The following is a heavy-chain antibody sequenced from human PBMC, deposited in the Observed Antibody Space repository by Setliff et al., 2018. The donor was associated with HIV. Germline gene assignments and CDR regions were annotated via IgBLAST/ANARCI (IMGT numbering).Heavy chain of an antibody. CDR3: ARRIDDSGSFPDKNWFDT. J-gene: IGHJ5*02. Sequence: PSETLSLTCTVSGDSISSYSWNWIRQSPGGGLEWIGFIFSSGSTKYNPSLQSRVTMSIETSKNQFSLRLTSVTSADTAVYYCARRIDDSGSFPDKNWFDTWGQGSLVTVSS. CDR1: GDSISSYS. V-gene: IGHV4-4*09. D-gene: IGHD3-10*01. CDR2: IFSSGST.